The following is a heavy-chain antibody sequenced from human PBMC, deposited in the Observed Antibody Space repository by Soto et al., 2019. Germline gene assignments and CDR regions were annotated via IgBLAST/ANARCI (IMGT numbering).Heavy chain of an antibody. V-gene: IGHV1-46*01. CDR2: INPSGGST. Sequence: ASVNVSCKSSGYTFTSYYIHWVRQAPGQGLEWMGIINPSGGSTSYAQKFQGRVTMTRDTSTSTVYMELSSLRSEDTAVYYCASGAHDYGDYVLDYWGQGTLVTVSS. J-gene: IGHJ4*02. CDR3: ASGAHDYGDYVLDY. CDR1: GYTFTSYY. D-gene: IGHD4-17*01.